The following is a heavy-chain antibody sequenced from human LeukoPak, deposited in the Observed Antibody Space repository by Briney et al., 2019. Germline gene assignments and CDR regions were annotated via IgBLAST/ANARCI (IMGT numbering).Heavy chain of an antibody. CDR1: GFTFSTYS. Sequence: GGSLRLSCEASGFTFSTYSMNWVRQAPGKGLEWVSSITSRSSYKYYADSVKGRFTISRDNSKNTLYLQMNSLRAEDTAVYYCAKDLGNQLLRGDAFDIWGQGTMVTVSS. D-gene: IGHD2-2*01. CDR3: AKDLGNQLLRGDAFDI. CDR2: ITSRSSYK. V-gene: IGHV3-21*01. J-gene: IGHJ3*02.